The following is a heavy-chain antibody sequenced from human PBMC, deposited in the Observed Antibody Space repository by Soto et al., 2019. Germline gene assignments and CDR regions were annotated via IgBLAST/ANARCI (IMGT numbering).Heavy chain of an antibody. Sequence: PSETLALTCTVTCDSISSRSYYWGWIRQPPGKGLEWIGSIYYSGSTYNNPSLRSRVSMSVDTSKDQFSVKLKSVTAGDTALYFCARQRTSVVTQAYFDVWGTGSLVTVSS. CDR2: IYYSGST. V-gene: IGHV4-39*01. CDR3: ARQRTSVVTQAYFDV. J-gene: IGHJ4*02. CDR1: CDSISSRSYY. D-gene: IGHD2-21*02.